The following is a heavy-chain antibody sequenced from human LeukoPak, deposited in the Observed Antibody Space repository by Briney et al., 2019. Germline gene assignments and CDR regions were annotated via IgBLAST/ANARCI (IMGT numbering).Heavy chain of an antibody. CDR3: ARAVGAPTRKQLYYYYGMDV. CDR2: ISYDGSNK. V-gene: IGHV3-30*04. CDR1: GFTFSRYA. J-gene: IGHJ6*02. Sequence: GGSLTLSCGASGFTFSRYAMLWVRGSPGKGVEWVAVISYDGSNKYYADSVKGRFTISRDNSKNTLYLQMNSLRAEDTAVYYCARAVGAPTRKQLYYYYGMDVWGQGTTVTVSS. D-gene: IGHD1-26*01.